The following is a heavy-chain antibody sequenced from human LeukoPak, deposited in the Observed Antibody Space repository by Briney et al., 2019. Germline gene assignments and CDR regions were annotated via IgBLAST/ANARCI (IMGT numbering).Heavy chain of an antibody. D-gene: IGHD3-9*01. CDR3: ANDRYYDILTGTPSYYYYGMDV. J-gene: IGHJ6*02. V-gene: IGHV3-30*02. Sequence: GGSLRLSCAASGFTFSSYGMHWVRQAPGKGLEWVAFIRYDGSNKYYADSVKGRFTISRDNSKNTLYLQMNSLRAEDTAVYYCANDRYYDILTGTPSYYYYGMDVWGQGTTVTVSS. CDR2: IRYDGSNK. CDR1: GFTFSSYG.